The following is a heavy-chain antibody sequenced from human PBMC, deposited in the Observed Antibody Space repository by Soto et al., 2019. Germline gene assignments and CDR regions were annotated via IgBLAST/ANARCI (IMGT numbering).Heavy chain of an antibody. CDR1: GGSISSGGYY. J-gene: IGHJ5*02. V-gene: IGHV4-31*03. Sequence: PSETLSLTCTVSGGSISSGGYYWSWIRQHPGKGLEWIGNIYYSGRTYYNPSLKSRVTISVDTSKNQFSLKVSSVTGADTAVYYCARVFSDSSSFFDPWGQGNLVTVSS. CDR2: IYYSGRT. CDR3: ARVFSDSSSFFDP. D-gene: IGHD6-13*01.